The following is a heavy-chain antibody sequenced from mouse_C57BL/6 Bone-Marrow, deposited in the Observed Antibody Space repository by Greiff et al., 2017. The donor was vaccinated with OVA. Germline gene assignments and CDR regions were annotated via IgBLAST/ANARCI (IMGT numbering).Heavy chain of an antibody. CDR3: TRRYGYPYYAMDY. V-gene: IGHV1-15*01. Sequence: QVHVKQSGAELVRPGASVTLSCKASGYTFTDYEMHWLKQTPVHGLEWIGAIDPETGGTAYNQKFKGKAILTADKSSSTAYMELRSLTSEDSAVYYCTRRYGYPYYAMDYWGQGTSVTVSS. CDR2: IDPETGGT. CDR1: GYTFTDYE. J-gene: IGHJ4*01. D-gene: IGHD2-2*01.